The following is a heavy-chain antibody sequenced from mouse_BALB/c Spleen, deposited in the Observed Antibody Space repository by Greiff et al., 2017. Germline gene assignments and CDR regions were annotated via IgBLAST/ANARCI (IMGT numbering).Heavy chain of an antibody. Sequence: VQLQQSGAELVRSGASVKLSCTASGFNIKDYYMHWVKQRPEQGLEWIGRIDPANGNTKYDPKFQGKATITADTSSNTAYLQLSSLTSEDTAVYYCARSYRGDYYAMDYWGQGTSVTVSS. CDR3: ARSYRGDYYAMDY. CDR2: IDPANGNT. D-gene: IGHD2-10*01. CDR1: GFNIKDYY. V-gene: IGHV14-3*02. J-gene: IGHJ4*01.